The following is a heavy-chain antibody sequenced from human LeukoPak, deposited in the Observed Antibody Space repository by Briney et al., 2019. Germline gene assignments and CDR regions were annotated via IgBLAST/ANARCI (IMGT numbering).Heavy chain of an antibody. J-gene: IGHJ4*02. CDR1: GYSISSGYY. Sequence: SETLSLTCTVSGYSISSGYYWGWIRQPPGKGLEWIGSIYHSGSTYYNPSLKSRVTISVDTSKNQFSLKLSSVTAADTAVYYCAREEGGSGAPSKFDYWGQGTLVTVSS. CDR2: IYHSGST. V-gene: IGHV4-38-2*02. D-gene: IGHD3-10*01. CDR3: AREEGGSGAPSKFDY.